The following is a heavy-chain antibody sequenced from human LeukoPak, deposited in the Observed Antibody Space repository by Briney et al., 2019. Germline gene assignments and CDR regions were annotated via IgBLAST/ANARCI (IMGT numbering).Heavy chain of an antibody. V-gene: IGHV4-59*01. CDR2: IYYSGST. Sequence: SETLSLTCTVSGGSISSYYWSWIRQPPGKGLEWIGYIYYSGSTNYNPSLKSRVTISVDTSKNQFSPKLSSVAAADTAVYYCARERRYSYDYWGQGTLVTVSS. D-gene: IGHD5-18*01. CDR3: ARERRYSYDY. J-gene: IGHJ4*02. CDR1: GGSISSYY.